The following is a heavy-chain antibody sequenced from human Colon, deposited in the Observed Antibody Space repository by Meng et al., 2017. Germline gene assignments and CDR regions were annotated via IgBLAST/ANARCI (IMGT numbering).Heavy chain of an antibody. CDR3: ARGDYYVSGSYYGAY. Sequence: ASVKVSCKASVYTFTSYAMNWVRQAPGQGLEWMGWINTNTGNPTYDQGFTGRFVLSLDTSVSTTYLQISSLKAEDTAVYYCARGDYYVSGSYYGAYWGQGTLVTVSS. V-gene: IGHV7-4-1*02. CDR1: VYTFTSYA. CDR2: INTNTGNP. D-gene: IGHD3-10*01. J-gene: IGHJ4*02.